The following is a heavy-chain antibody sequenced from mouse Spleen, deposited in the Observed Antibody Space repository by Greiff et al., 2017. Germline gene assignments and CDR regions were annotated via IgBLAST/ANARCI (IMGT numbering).Heavy chain of an antibody. CDR3: ARQDYGYLDY. J-gene: IGHJ2*01. CDR1: GFTFSSYT. Sequence: EVKLVESGGGLVQPGGSLKLSCAASGFTFSSYTMSWVRQTPEKRLEWVAYISNGGGSTYYPDTVKGRFTISRDNAKNTLYLQMSSLKSEDTAMYYCARQDYGYLDYWGQGTTLTVSS. CDR2: ISNGGGST. D-gene: IGHD1-1*01. V-gene: IGHV5-12-2*01.